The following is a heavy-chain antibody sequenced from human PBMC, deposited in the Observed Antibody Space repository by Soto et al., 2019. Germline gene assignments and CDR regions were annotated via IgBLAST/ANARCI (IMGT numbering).Heavy chain of an antibody. Sequence: SQTLSLTCAISGDSVSSNSVTWNWIRQSPSRGLEWLGRTFYRSEWQSDYALSVKSRVTINPDTSKNTVYLQVNSLRAEDTAVYYCAKDRGYYSSSWPFYWGQGTLVTVSS. CDR1: GDSVSSNSVT. J-gene: IGHJ4*02. D-gene: IGHD6-13*01. V-gene: IGHV6-1*01. CDR3: AKDRGYYSSSWPFY. CDR2: TFYRSEWQS.